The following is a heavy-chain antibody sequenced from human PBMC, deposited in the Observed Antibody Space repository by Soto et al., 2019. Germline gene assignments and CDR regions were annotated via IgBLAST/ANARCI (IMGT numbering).Heavy chain of an antibody. V-gene: IGHV4-31*03. CDR2: IYYSGST. D-gene: IGHD1-1*01. J-gene: IGHJ2*01. CDR1: GGSISSGGNY. CDR3: AGDPSVANSWYFDL. Sequence: QVQLQESGPGLVKPSQTLSLTCTVSGGSISSGGNYWSWIRQHPGKGLEWIGYIYYSGSTCYNPSLNIRVTTAVDTSQSQFSPRLSSVTAADKAVYYWAGDPSVANSWYFDLWGRGTLVTVSS.